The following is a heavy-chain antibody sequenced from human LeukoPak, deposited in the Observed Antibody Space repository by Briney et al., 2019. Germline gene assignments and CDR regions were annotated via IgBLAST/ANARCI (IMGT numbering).Heavy chain of an antibody. J-gene: IGHJ4*02. Sequence: SETLSLTCSVSGGSINNYYWSWIRQAPGKRLEWIGSVYHTGSTDYNPSLRSPVTISVDTSKNHFSLKVTSVTAADTAIYYCTRDRLGGAVASWIPDYWGQGILVTVSS. D-gene: IGHD3-3*01. V-gene: IGHV4-59*01. CDR2: VYHTGST. CDR3: TRDRLGGAVASWIPDY. CDR1: GGSINNYY.